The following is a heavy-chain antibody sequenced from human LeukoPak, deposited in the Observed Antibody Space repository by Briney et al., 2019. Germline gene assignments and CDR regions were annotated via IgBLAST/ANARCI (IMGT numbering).Heavy chain of an antibody. Sequence: SETLSLTCTVSGGSISSSSYYWGWIRQPPGKGLEWIGSIYYSGSTYYNPSLKSRVTISVDTSKNQFSLKLSSVTAADTAVYYCARVRRFLEWLYAFDIWGQGTMVTVSS. J-gene: IGHJ3*02. V-gene: IGHV4-39*01. CDR3: ARVRRFLEWLYAFDI. D-gene: IGHD3-3*01. CDR2: IYYSGST. CDR1: GGSISSSSYY.